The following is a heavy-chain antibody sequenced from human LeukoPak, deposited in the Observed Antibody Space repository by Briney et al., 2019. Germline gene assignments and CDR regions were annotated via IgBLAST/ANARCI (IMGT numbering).Heavy chain of an antibody. CDR2: IWYDGSNK. D-gene: IGHD3-22*01. V-gene: IGHV3-33*01. CDR1: GFTFSSYG. CDR3: ARDPDYDSSGYHGFDY. J-gene: IGHJ4*02. Sequence: GRSLRLSCAASGFTFSSYGMHWVRQAPGKGLEWVAVIWYDGSNKYYADSVKGRFTISRDNSKNTLYLRMNSLRAEDTAVYYCARDPDYDSSGYHGFDYWGQGTLVTVSS.